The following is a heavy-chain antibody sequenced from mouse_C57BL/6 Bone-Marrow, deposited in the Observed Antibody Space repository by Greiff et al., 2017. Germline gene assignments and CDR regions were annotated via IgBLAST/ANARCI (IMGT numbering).Heavy chain of an antibody. V-gene: IGHV1-26*01. Sequence: EVQLQQPGPELVKPGASVKISCKASGYTFTDYYMNWVKQSHGKSLEWIGDINPNNGGTSYNQKFKGKATLTVDKSSSTAYMALRSLTSEDSAVXYCARAVISTVVPSFDYWGQGTTLTVSS. CDR1: GYTFTDYY. CDR2: INPNNGGT. J-gene: IGHJ2*01. D-gene: IGHD1-1*01. CDR3: ARAVISTVVPSFDY.